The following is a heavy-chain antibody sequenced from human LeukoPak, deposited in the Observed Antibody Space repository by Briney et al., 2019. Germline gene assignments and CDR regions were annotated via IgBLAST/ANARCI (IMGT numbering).Heavy chain of an antibody. CDR2: INQDGSEN. V-gene: IGHV3-7*01. CDR3: ARDHVVDGLVFDY. J-gene: IGHJ4*02. D-gene: IGHD2-15*01. Sequence: PTGGSLRLSCAASGFTFSSHWRSWVRQAPGKGLEWVANINQDGSENYYVDSVKGRFTISRDNAKNSLYLQMNTLSPEDTAIYYCARDHVVDGLVFDYWGQGTLVTVSS. CDR1: GFTFSSHW.